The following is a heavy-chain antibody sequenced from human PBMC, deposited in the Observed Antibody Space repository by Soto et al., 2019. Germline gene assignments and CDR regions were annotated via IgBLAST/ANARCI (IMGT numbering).Heavy chain of an antibody. CDR1: GYSFSTFW. V-gene: IGHV5-51*01. J-gene: IGHJ4*02. D-gene: IGHD2-21*02. CDR3: AKYCGGDCALDS. CDR2: IYPGDSQT. Sequence: PGESLKISCMGFGYSFSTFWVACVRQMPGRGLEWMGIIYPGDSQTRYSPPFQGRVTISVDKSINTAYLQWSSLEPSDTATYYCAKYCGGDCALDSWGQGTLVTVSS.